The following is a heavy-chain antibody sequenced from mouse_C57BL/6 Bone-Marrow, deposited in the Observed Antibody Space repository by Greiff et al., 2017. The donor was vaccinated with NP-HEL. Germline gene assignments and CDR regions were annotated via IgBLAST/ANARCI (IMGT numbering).Heavy chain of an antibody. D-gene: IGHD2-3*01. V-gene: IGHV5-12*01. J-gene: IGHJ2*01. CDR1: GFTFSDYF. CDR2: ISTGGGST. Sequence: EVQLVESGGGLVQPGGSLKLSCAASGFTFSDYFMYWVRQTPEKRLEWVAYISTGGGSTYYPDTVKGRFTISTDKAKSTLYLQMSSLKSEDAAVYYCARRWLQGYFDYWGQGTTLTVSS. CDR3: ARRWLQGYFDY.